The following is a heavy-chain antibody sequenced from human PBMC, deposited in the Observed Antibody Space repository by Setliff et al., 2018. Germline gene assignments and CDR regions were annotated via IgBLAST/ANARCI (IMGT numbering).Heavy chain of an antibody. CDR3: ASEKGSTMVRGVMAH. CDR2: IYSGGST. D-gene: IGHD3-10*01. V-gene: IGHV3-53*01. CDR1: GFTFSGSA. Sequence: GGSLRLSCAVSGFTFSGSAVHWVRQAPGKGLEWVSVIYSGGSTYYADSVKGRFTISRDNSKNTLYLQMNSLRAEDTAVYYCASEKGSTMVRGVMAHWGQGTLVTVSS. J-gene: IGHJ4*02.